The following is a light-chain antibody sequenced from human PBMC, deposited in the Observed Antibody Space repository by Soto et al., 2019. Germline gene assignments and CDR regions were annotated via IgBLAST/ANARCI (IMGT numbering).Light chain of an antibody. J-gene: IGLJ1*01. CDR1: SSDVGGYNY. CDR2: ELR. Sequence: QSLLTQPASVSGSPGQSITISCTGTSSDVGGYNYVSWYQLHPNKAPKLMVYELRNRPSGDSNRFSGSKSGNTDSLTISVLQALVVAEYYSASYTTSTSDVFGTVSKVSV. CDR3: ASYTTSTSDV. V-gene: IGLV2-14*01.